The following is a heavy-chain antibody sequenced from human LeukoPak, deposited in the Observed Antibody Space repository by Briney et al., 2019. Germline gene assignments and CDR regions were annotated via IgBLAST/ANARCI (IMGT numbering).Heavy chain of an antibody. D-gene: IGHD1-26*01. J-gene: IGHJ3*02. CDR1: GFTFSSYE. Sequence: GGSLRLSCAASGFTFSSYEMNWVRQAPGKGLEWVSYISGGGTTIYLADSVKGRFTISRDNAKNSLYVQMNSLRAEDTAVYYCAREGWGLSVADAFDIWGQGTMVTVSS. CDR3: AREGWGLSVADAFDI. CDR2: ISGGGTTI. V-gene: IGHV3-48*03.